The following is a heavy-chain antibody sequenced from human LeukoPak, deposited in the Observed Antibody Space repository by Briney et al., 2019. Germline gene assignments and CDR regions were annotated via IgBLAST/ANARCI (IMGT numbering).Heavy chain of an antibody. V-gene: IGHV3-21*01. D-gene: IGHD6-19*01. CDR2: ISSNSSYI. Sequence: PGGSLRLSCAASGFTFSSYSMNWVRQAPGKGLEWGSSISSNSSYIYHADSVKGRFTISRDNAKNSLYLQMNSLRAEDTAVYYCARDTSGLIDYWGQGTLVTVSS. CDR1: GFTFSSYS. J-gene: IGHJ4*02. CDR3: ARDTSGLIDY.